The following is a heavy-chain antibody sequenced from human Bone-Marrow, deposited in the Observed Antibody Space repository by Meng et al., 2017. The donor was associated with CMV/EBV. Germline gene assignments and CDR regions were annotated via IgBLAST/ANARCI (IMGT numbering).Heavy chain of an antibody. V-gene: IGHV3-7*01. Sequence: GESLKISCAASGFTFSSYWMSWVRQAPGKGLEWVANVKQDGSEKYYVDSVKGRFTISRDNSKNTLYLQMNSLRAEDTAVYYCAKSSRGGNVYYYYGMDVWGQGTTVTVSS. D-gene: IGHD2-15*01. CDR1: GFTFSSYW. CDR2: VKQDGSEK. CDR3: AKSSRGGNVYYYYGMDV. J-gene: IGHJ6*02.